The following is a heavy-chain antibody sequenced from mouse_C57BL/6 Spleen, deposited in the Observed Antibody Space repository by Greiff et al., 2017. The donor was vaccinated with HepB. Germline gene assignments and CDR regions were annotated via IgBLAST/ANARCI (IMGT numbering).Heavy chain of an antibody. J-gene: IGHJ3*01. CDR1: GFTFSDYY. Sequence: EVQLQESEGGLVQPGSSMKLSCTASGFTFSDYYMAWVRQVPEKGLEWVANINYDGSSTYYLDSLKSRFTISRDNAKNILYLQMSSLKSEDTATYYCARAYGNAWFAYWGQGTLVTVSA. D-gene: IGHD2-10*02. CDR2: INYDGSST. V-gene: IGHV5-16*01. CDR3: ARAYGNAWFAY.